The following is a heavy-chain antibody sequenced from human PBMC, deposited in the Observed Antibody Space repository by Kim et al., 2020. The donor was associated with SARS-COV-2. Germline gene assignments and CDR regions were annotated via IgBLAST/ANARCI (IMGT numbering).Heavy chain of an antibody. CDR1: GFTFRNYA. CDR3: AKRDYAEASYFYPLFDY. J-gene: IGHJ4*02. D-gene: IGHD3-10*01. Sequence: GGSLRLSCAASGFTFRNYAMAWVRQAPGKGLEWVSGITGNGGTTYYADFVKGRFTISRDNSKNTLYLQMNSLRDDDTAVYYCAKRDYAEASYFYPLFDYWGRGTLVTVSS. V-gene: IGHV3-23*01. CDR2: ITGNGGTT.